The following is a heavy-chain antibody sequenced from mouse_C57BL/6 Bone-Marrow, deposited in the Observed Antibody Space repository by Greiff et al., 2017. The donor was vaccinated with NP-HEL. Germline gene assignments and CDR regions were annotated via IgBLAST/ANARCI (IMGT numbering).Heavy chain of an antibody. CDR2: INYDGSST. J-gene: IGHJ4*01. CDR1: GFTFSDYY. D-gene: IGHD2-4*01. Sequence: EVHLVESEGGLVQPGRSMKLSCTASGFTFSDYYMAWVRQVPEKGLEWVANINYDGSSTYYLDSLKSRFIISRDNAKNILYLQMSSLKSEDTATYYCAREGGLRRRTYAMDYWGQGTSVTVSS. V-gene: IGHV5-16*01. CDR3: AREGGLRRRTYAMDY.